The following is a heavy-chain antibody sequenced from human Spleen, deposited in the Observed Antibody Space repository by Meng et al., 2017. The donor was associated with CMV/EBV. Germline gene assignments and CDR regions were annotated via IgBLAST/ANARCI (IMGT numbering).Heavy chain of an antibody. CDR2: IRYDGSNK. J-gene: IGHJ6*02. CDR1: GFTFSSYG. Sequence: GGSLRLSCAASGFTFSSYGMHWVRQAPGKGLEWVAFIRYDGSNKYYADSVKGRFTISRDNSKNTLYLQMNSLRAEDTAVYYCAKDSPITIFGVVIGSRYYYYGMDVWGQGTTVTVSS. V-gene: IGHV3-30*02. D-gene: IGHD3-3*01. CDR3: AKDSPITIFGVVIGSRYYYYGMDV.